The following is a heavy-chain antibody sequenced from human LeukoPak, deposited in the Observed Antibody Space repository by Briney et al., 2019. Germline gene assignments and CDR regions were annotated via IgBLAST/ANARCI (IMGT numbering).Heavy chain of an antibody. D-gene: IGHD3-22*01. CDR2: INHSGST. Sequence: SETLSLTCAVYGVSFSGYYWSWIRQPPGQGLEWIGEINHSGSTNYNPSLKSRVTISVDTSKNQFSLKLSSVTAADTAVYYCAGVSYYDSSGYYHYFDYWGQGTLVTVSS. CDR3: AGVSYYDSSGYYHYFDY. V-gene: IGHV4-34*01. CDR1: GVSFSGYY. J-gene: IGHJ4*02.